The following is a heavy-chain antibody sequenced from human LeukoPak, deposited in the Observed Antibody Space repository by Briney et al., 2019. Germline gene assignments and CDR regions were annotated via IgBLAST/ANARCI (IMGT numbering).Heavy chain of an antibody. CDR1: GFTFSTFA. D-gene: IGHD3-10*01. CDR2: ITGSGPYM. CDR3: VRDVGAVRGEVYFDY. Sequence: GGSLRLSCAASGFTFSTFAMHWVRLSPGKGLEWVSSITGSGPYMLYADSVKRRFTISRDNTKNLLYLEMNSLRAGDTAMYFCVRDVGAVRGEVYFDYWGQGTLVTVSS. J-gene: IGHJ4*02. V-gene: IGHV3-21*06.